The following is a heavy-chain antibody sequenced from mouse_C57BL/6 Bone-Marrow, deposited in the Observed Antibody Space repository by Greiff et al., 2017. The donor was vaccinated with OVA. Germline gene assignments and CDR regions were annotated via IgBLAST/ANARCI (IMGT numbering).Heavy chain of an antibody. V-gene: IGHV8-12*01. CDR3: ARRGTGTDYFDY. Sequence: QVTLKESGPGILQSSQTLSLTCSFSGFSLSTSGMGVSWIRQPSGKGLEWLAHIYWDDDKRYNPSLESRLTISKDTSRNQVFLKITSVDTADTATYYCARRGTGTDYFDYWGQGTTLTVSS. D-gene: IGHD4-1*01. J-gene: IGHJ2*01. CDR2: IYWDDDK. CDR1: GFSLSTSGMG.